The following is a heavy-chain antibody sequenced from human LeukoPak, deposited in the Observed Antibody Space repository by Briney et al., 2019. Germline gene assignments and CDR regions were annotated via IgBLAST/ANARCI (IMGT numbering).Heavy chain of an antibody. Sequence: GGSLRLSCAASGFTFDDYAMHWVRQAPGKGLEWVANIKQDGSEKYYVDSVKGRFTISRDNSKNSLYLQMNSLRAEDTALYYCARGTHDSRGYYLIDYWGQGTLVTVSS. CDR2: IKQDGSEK. J-gene: IGHJ4*02. CDR3: ARGTHDSRGYYLIDY. D-gene: IGHD3-22*01. V-gene: IGHV3-7*03. CDR1: GFTFDDYA.